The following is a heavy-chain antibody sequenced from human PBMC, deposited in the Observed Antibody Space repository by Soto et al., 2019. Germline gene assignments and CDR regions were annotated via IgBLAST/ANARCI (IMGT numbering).Heavy chain of an antibody. V-gene: IGHV4-30-2*05. CDR3: AREMVVVTATNWFDP. CDR2: IYYSGST. CDR1: GGFISGGGCF. J-gene: IGHJ5*02. Sequence: SETLSLTCAVSGGFISGGGCFWSWIRQPPGKGLEWIGYIYYSGSTNYNPSLKSRVTISVDTSKNQFSLKLSSVTAADTAVYYCAREMVVVTATNWFDPWGQGTLVTVSS. D-gene: IGHD2-21*02.